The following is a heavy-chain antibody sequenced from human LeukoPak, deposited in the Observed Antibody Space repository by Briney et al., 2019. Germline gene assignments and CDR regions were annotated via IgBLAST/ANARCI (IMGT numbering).Heavy chain of an antibody. D-gene: IGHD4-17*01. V-gene: IGHV3-23*01. CDR1: GFTFSSYA. J-gene: IGHJ4*02. Sequence: TGGSLRLSCAAPGFTFSSYAMSWVRQAPGKGLEWVSAISGSGGSTYYADSVKGRFTISRDNSKNTLYLQMNSLRAEDTAVYYCAKKPDYDYGDYFYSRFDYWGQGTLVIVSS. CDR3: AKKPDYDYGDYFYSRFDY. CDR2: ISGSGGST.